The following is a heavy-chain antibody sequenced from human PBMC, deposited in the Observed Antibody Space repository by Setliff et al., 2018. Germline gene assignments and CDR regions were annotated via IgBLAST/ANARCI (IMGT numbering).Heavy chain of an antibody. D-gene: IGHD3-10*01. CDR3: ARAPGRNIRGDY. J-gene: IGHJ4*03. CDR2: IYQSGTT. V-gene: IGHV4-4*02. CDR1: GESIRSNNW. Sequence: SETLSLTCTVSGESIRSNNWWNWVRQPPGKGLEWIGDIYQSGTTNYNPSLKSRVTISADTSKNQFSLKLKSVTAADTAVYYCARAPGRNIRGDYWGQGTMVTVSS.